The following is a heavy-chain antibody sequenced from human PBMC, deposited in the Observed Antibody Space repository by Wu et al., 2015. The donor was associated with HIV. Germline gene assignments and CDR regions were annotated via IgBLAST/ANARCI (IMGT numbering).Heavy chain of an antibody. CDR2: INPNSGGT. V-gene: IGHV1-2*02. CDR1: GYTFTGYY. D-gene: IGHD2-2*01. Sequence: QVQLVQSGAEVKKPGASVKVSCKASGYTFTGYYMHWVRQAPGQGLEWMGWINPNSGGTNYAQKFQGRVTMTRDTSISTAYMELSRLRSDDTAVYYCARGDIVVVPAAHWFDPWGQGTLVTVSS. J-gene: IGHJ5*02. CDR3: ARGDIVVVPAAHWFDP.